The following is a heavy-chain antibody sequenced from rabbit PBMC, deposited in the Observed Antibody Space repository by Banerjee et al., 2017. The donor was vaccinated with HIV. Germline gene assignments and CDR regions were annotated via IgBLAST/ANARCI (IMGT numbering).Heavy chain of an antibody. CDR3: ARDLAGVIGWNFSL. V-gene: IGHV1S45*01. CDR2: INSSSGNT. CDR1: GFFLSYNYV. Sequence: QEQPEEFRGGLVKAEGFLTLNRQASGFFLSYNYVKCLVPQAPGKGLEWIACINSSSGNTVYARWAKGRFTISKTSWTTVTLQITSLTAADTASYFCARDLAGVIGWNFSLWGQGTLVTVS. D-gene: IGHD4-1*01. J-gene: IGHJ4*01.